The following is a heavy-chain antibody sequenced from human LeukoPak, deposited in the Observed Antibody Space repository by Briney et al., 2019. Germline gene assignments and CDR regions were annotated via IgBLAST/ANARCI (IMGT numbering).Heavy chain of an antibody. J-gene: IGHJ6*03. CDR2: IKQDASEK. Sequence: GGSLRLSCAASRFTFSNYWMNWVRQAPGKGLEGVANIKQDASEKYYVDSVRGRFTISRDNAKNSLYLQMDSLRGEDTAVYFCARGVAALMDVWGKGTTVTVSS. CDR3: ARGVAALMDV. CDR1: RFTFSNYW. D-gene: IGHD6-6*01. V-gene: IGHV3-7*04.